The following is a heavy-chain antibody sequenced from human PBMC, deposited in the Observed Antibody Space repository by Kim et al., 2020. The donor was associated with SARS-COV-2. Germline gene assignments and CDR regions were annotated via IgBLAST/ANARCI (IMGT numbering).Heavy chain of an antibody. D-gene: IGHD3-10*01. V-gene: IGHV1-8*01. CDR3: ARGVLWFGESDFDY. Sequence: AQKFQGRVTMTRNTSISTAYMELSSLRSEDTAVYYCARGVLWFGESDFDYWGQGTLVTVSS. J-gene: IGHJ4*02.